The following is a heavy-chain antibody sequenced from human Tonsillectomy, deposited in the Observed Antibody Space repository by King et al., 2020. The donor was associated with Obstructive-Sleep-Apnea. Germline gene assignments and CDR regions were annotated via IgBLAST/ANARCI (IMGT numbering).Heavy chain of an antibody. D-gene: IGHD5-18*01. CDR2: IYYSGST. J-gene: IGHJ4*02. CDR1: GDSISTYY. Sequence: QLQESGPGLVKPSETLSLTCTVSGDSISTYYWSWILQPPGKGLEGIGYIYYSGSTSYNGSLKSRVTISVDTSKNQFSLKLRSVTAADTAVYYCARVLGYSYGIDYWGQGTLVTVSS. CDR3: ARVLGYSYGIDY. V-gene: IGHV4-59*01.